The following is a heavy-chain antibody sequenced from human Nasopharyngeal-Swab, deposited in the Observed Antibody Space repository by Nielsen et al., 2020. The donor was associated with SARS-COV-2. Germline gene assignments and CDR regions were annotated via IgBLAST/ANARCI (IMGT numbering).Heavy chain of an antibody. CDR3: ARDKPGITIFGVVIGPFDY. CDR2: ISSSGSTL. D-gene: IGHD3-3*01. CDR1: GFTFSSYE. J-gene: IGHJ4*02. Sequence: GESQKISCAASGFTFSSYEMNWVRQAPGKGLEWVSYISSSGSTLYYADSVKGRFTISRDNAKTSLYLQMNSLRAEDTAVYYCARDKPGITIFGVVIGPFDYWGQGTLVTVSS. V-gene: IGHV3-48*03.